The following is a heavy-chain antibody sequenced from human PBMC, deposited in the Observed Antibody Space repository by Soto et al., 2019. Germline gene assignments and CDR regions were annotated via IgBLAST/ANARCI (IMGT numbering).Heavy chain of an antibody. Sequence: QITLKESGPTLVKPTQTLTLTCTFSGFSLSTRGVGVGWISQPPGRALEWLALIYWDDDKRYSPSLKSRLTSTRDTSKTPVVLTMTNMDPVDTATYYCAHRPYGYKYYFDYWGQGTLVTVSS. CDR3: AHRPYGYKYYFDY. J-gene: IGHJ4*02. CDR2: IYWDDDK. D-gene: IGHD5-18*01. V-gene: IGHV2-5*02. CDR1: GFSLSTRGVG.